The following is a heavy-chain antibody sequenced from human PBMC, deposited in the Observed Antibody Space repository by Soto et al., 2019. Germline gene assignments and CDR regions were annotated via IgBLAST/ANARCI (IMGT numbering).Heavy chain of an antibody. CDR1: GYTFTSYD. V-gene: IGHV1-8*01. J-gene: IGHJ6*03. D-gene: IGHD5-18*01. CDR3: ARQIQLWRRYYYYYMDV. CDR2: MNPNSGNT. Sequence: QVQLVQSGAEVKKPGASVKVSCKASGYTFTSYDINWVRQATGQGLEWMGWMNPNSGNTGYAQKFQGRVTMTRNTSISTDYIELTSLRSEVTAVYYCARQIQLWRRYYYYYMDVCANGTTVTVSS.